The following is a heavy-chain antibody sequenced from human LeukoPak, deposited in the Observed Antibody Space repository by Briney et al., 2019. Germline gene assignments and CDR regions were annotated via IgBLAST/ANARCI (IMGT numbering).Heavy chain of an antibody. CDR1: GGSISSSSYY. J-gene: IGHJ4*02. Sequence: SETLSLTCTVSGGSISSSSYYWGWIRQPPGKGLEWIGSIYYSGSTYYNPSLKSRVTISVDTSKNQFSLKLSSVTAADTAVYYCAREYYYDSSGYYYWGQGTLVTVSS. D-gene: IGHD3-22*01. V-gene: IGHV4-39*07. CDR3: AREYYYDSSGYYY. CDR2: IYYSGST.